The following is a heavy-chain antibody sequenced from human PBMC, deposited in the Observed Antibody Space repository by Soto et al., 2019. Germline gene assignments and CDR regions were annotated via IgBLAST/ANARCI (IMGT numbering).Heavy chain of an antibody. D-gene: IGHD2-21*01. V-gene: IGHV3-7*01. Sequence: EVQLVESGGGLVQPGGSLRLSCAASGFTFSTSWMSWVRQAPGKELEWVANINQDASGKYYVDXVKGRFTISRDNAKXXXXXXXXXXXXXXXXXXXXXXXXXXXXXXCRGVVAFDLWGQGTTVTVSS. CDR1: GFTFSTSW. CDR2: INQDASGK. CDR3: XXXXXXXXXXCRGVVAFDL. J-gene: IGHJ3*01.